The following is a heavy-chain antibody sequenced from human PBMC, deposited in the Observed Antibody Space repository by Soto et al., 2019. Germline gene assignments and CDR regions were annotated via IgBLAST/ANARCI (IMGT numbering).Heavy chain of an antibody. CDR1: GYTFRSFG. CDR2: ISGYNGKT. CDR3: ARDKMIDDFGLVSLDF. J-gene: IGHJ4*02. V-gene: IGHV1-18*04. D-gene: IGHD3-3*01. Sequence: QVQLVQSGPEVKKPGASVKVSCKASGYTFRSFGVSWVGQSPGQGPEWMGWISGYNGKTKYAQKVQGRVTMTTDTTTNTAYMELRSLRSDDAAVYYCARDKMIDDFGLVSLDFWGQGTVVTVSA.